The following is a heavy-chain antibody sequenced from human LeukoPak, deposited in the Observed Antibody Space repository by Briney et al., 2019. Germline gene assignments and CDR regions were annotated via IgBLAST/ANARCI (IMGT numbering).Heavy chain of an antibody. CDR2: IKSKTDGGTT. CDR3: TTDGDCSSTSCYVEDHYYYYYMDV. J-gene: IGHJ6*03. Sequence: PGGSLRLSCAASGFTFSNAWMSWVRQAPGKGLEWGGRIKSKTDGGTTDYAAPVKGRFTISRDDSKNTLYLQMNSLKTEDTAVYYCTTDGDCSSTSCYVEDHYYYYYMDVWGKGTTVTVSS. CDR1: GFTFSNAW. D-gene: IGHD2-2*01. V-gene: IGHV3-15*01.